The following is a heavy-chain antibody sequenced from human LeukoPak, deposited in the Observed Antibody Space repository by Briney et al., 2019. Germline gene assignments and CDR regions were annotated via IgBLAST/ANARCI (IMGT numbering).Heavy chain of an antibody. Sequence: PGGSLRLSCAGSGFTFSRYAMSWIRQVPGKGLEWVSAISGSGGDIFYTDSVKGRFTISRDNSKNTLYLQMNGLRAGDTAVYYCAKDRFGLGSPNWFGPWGQGTLVSVSS. CDR2: ISGSGGDI. V-gene: IGHV3-23*01. CDR3: AKDRFGLGSPNWFGP. D-gene: IGHD3-10*01. CDR1: GFTFSRYA. J-gene: IGHJ5*02.